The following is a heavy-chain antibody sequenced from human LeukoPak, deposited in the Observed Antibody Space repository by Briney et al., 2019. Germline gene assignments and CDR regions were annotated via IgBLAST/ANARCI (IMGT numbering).Heavy chain of an antibody. CDR3: ARDDLEWPPCYMDV. Sequence: GGSLRLSCAASGFTFSSYWMSWVRQAPGKGLEWVANIKQDGSEKYYVDSVKGRFTISRDNAKNSLYLQMNSLRAEDTAVYNCARDDLEWPPCYMDVWGKGTTVTVSS. CDR1: GFTFSSYW. V-gene: IGHV3-7*01. D-gene: IGHD3-3*01. CDR2: IKQDGSEK. J-gene: IGHJ6*03.